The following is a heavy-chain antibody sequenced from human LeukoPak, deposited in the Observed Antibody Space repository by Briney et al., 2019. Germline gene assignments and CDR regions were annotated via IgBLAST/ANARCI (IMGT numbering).Heavy chain of an antibody. V-gene: IGHV1-24*01. CDR3: ATEPRSDDPYYFDY. Sequence: ASVKVSCKVSGYTLTELSMHWVRQAPGKGLEWMGGFDPEDGETIYAQKFQGRVTMTEDTSTDTAYMELSSLRSEDTAVYYYATEPRSDDPYYFDYWGQGTLVTVSS. D-gene: IGHD2-21*01. CDR1: GYTLTELS. J-gene: IGHJ4*02. CDR2: FDPEDGET.